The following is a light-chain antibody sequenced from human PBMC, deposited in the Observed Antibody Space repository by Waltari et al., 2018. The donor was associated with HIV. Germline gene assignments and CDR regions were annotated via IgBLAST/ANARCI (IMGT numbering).Light chain of an antibody. J-gene: IGKJ2*01. CDR2: GTF. CDR1: QNLTSW. V-gene: IGKV1-12*01. Sequence: DIHLTQSPSSVSASVGDRVNLTCRASQNLTSWLAWYQQKPGKAPKLLIFGTFNLKSGVPSRFSGSVSGTDFTLTINSLQPEDFATYYCQQAKNFPYTFGQGTKVDIK. CDR3: QQAKNFPYT.